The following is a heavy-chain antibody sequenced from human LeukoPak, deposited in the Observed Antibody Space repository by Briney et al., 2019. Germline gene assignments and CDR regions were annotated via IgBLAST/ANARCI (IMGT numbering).Heavy chain of an antibody. V-gene: IGHV3-53*01. CDR3: VRRHDY. Sequence: PGGCLRLSCIASGFDVNDNVMIWVRQAPGQGLEWISIIYASGGAYHAESVKGRFSAFRDTSKNTIFLQMNNLRAGDTAMYYCVRRHDYWGQGTLVTVSS. CDR1: GFDVNDNV. J-gene: IGHJ4*02. CDR2: IYASGGA.